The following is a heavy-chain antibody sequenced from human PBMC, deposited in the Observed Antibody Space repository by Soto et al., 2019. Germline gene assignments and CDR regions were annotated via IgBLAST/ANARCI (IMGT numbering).Heavy chain of an antibody. V-gene: IGHV4-59*01. Sequence: PSETLSLTCTVSGGSISIYYWSWIRQPPGKGLEWIGYIYYSGSTNYNPSLKSRVTISVDTSKNQFSLKLSSVTAADTAVYYCARAPITIFGVVSWFDPWGQGTLVTSPQ. CDR3: ARAPITIFGVVSWFDP. J-gene: IGHJ5*02. CDR1: GGSISIYY. D-gene: IGHD3-3*01. CDR2: IYYSGST.